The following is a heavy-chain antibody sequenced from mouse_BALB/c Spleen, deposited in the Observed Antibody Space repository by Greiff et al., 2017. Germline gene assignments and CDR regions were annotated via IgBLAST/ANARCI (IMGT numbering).Heavy chain of an antibody. Sequence: EVMLVESGGDLVKPGGSLNLSCAASGFTFSSYGMSWVRQTPDKRLEWVATISSGGSYTYYPDSVKGRFTISRDNAKNTLYLQMSSLKSEDTAMYYCARRFYYDYDGAWFAYWGQGTLVTVSA. CDR1: GFTFSSYG. V-gene: IGHV5-6*02. D-gene: IGHD2-4*01. J-gene: IGHJ3*01. CDR2: ISSGGSYT. CDR3: ARRFYYDYDGAWFAY.